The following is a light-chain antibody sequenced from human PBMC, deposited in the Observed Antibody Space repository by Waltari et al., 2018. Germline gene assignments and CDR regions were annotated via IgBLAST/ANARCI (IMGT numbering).Light chain of an antibody. Sequence: QSVLTQPPSASGTPGQPVTISCSGSSSNIGTNSVTWYQQFPGQAPKLLIYRSSDRPSGVPERFSGSSSGPSASLAISGLQSEDEAEYYCATWDDTLDIYVFGAGTRLTVL. J-gene: IGLJ1*01. CDR3: ATWDDTLDIYV. CDR2: RSS. V-gene: IGLV1-44*01. CDR1: SSNIGTNS.